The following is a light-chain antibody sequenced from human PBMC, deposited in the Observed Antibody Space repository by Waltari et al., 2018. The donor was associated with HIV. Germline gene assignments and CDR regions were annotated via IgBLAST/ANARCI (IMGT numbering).Light chain of an antibody. CDR2: RNY. V-gene: IGLV1-47*01. CDR1: NSNIGRNY. Sequence: QPVLTQPLSASETPGQRLTISCSGGNSNIGRNYVFWYQQVPTMSPKLIVYRNYQRPSGVSDRFSGSRSGTSASLVISGLRAEDEAHYYCASWDDGLSGHVFGSGTTVFVL. J-gene: IGLJ1*01. CDR3: ASWDDGLSGHV.